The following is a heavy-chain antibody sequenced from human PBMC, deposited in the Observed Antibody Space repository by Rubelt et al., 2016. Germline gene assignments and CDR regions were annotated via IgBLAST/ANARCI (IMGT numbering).Heavy chain of an antibody. V-gene: IGHV3-7*01. Sequence: EVQLVESGGGLVQPGGSLRLSCAASGFTFSSSWMTWVRQDTRKRLEWVATINQDGSEKYYVDSVKGRFTISRDNAKSSLYLQMNSLTAEDTAVYYWAKGYGMDVWGQGTTVTVSS. CDR1: GFTFSSSW. J-gene: IGHJ6*02. CDR3: AKGYGMDV. CDR2: INQDGSEK.